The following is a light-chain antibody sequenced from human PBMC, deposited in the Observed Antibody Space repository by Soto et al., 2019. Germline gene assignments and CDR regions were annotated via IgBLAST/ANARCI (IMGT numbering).Light chain of an antibody. Sequence: DIQMTQSPSTLSASVGDRVTITCRASQSTNSWLAWYQQKPGKAPKILIYKASSLESGVPSRFSGSGSGTEFTLTISSLQPDDFATYYCKQYYTYPWTFGQGTKVDIK. CDR2: KAS. V-gene: IGKV1-5*03. CDR1: QSTNSW. J-gene: IGKJ1*01. CDR3: KQYYTYPWT.